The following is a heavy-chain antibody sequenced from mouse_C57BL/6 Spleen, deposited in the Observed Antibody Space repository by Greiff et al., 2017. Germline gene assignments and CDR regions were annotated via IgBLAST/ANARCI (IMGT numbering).Heavy chain of an antibody. CDR1: GYTFTDYE. J-gene: IGHJ2*01. CDR3: TKLGLDYFDY. D-gene: IGHD4-1*01. V-gene: IGHV1-15*01. CDR2: IDPETGGT. Sequence: VQLQQSGAELVRPGASVTLSCKASGYTFTDYEMHWVKQTPVHGLEWIGAIDPETGGTAYNQKFKGKAILTADKSSSTAYMELRSLTSEDSAVYYCTKLGLDYFDYWGQGTTLTVSS.